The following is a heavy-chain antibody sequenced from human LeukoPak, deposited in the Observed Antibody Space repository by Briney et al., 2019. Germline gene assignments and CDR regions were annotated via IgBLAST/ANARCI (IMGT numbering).Heavy chain of an antibody. CDR3: AKRGNSWDLFDY. J-gene: IGHJ4*02. D-gene: IGHD6-13*01. CDR1: GFTFSSYA. Sequence: PGGSLRLSCAASGFTFSSYAMSWVRQAPGKGLEWVSHIGGSVSSMFYAASVKGRFAISRDNSKNTLFLQMNNLRVEDTAVYYCAKRGNSWDLFDYWGQGTLVTVSS. V-gene: IGHV3-23*01. CDR2: IGGSVSSM.